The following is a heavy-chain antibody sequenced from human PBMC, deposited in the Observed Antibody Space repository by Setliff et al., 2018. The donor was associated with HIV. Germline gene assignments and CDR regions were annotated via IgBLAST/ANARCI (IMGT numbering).Heavy chain of an antibody. CDR1: GYSISSGYY. J-gene: IGHJ3*02. CDR2: IYHSGST. V-gene: IGHV4-38-2*02. Sequence: SETLSLTCTVSGYSISSGYYWGWIRQPPGKGLEWIGSIYHSGSTYYNPSLKSRVTISVDTSKNQFSLKLSSVTAADTAVYYCARDPRSPVGALDIWGQGTMVTVSS. D-gene: IGHD2-2*01. CDR3: ARDPRSPVGALDI.